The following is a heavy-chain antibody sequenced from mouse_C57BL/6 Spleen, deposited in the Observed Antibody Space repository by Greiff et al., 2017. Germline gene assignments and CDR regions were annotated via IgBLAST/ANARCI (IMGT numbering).Heavy chain of an antibody. CDR3: AKEALLPMDY. J-gene: IGHJ4*01. CDR1: GFTFSDYG. D-gene: IGHD2-10*01. V-gene: IGHV5-17*01. Sequence: EVKLEESGGGLVKPGGSLKLSCAASGFTFSDYGMHWVRQAPEKGLEWVAYISSGSSTIYYADTVKGRFTISRDNAKNTLFLQMTSLRSEDTAMYYCAKEALLPMDYWGQGTSVTVSS. CDR2: ISSGSSTI.